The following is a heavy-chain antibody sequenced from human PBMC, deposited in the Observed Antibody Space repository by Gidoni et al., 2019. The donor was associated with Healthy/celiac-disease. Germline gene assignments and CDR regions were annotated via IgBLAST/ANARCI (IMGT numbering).Heavy chain of an antibody. CDR1: RFTFSSYA. D-gene: IGHD3-3*01. V-gene: IGHV3-30-3*01. J-gene: IGHJ4*02. Sequence: QVQLVESGGGVVQPGRSLRLSCAASRFTFSSYAMHWVRQAPGQGPEWVAVISYDGSNKSYADSVKGRFTISRDNSNNTLYLQLNSLRAEDTAVYYCARDPFTIFGVVIIRGYFDYWGQRTLVTVSS. CDR3: ARDPFTIFGVVIIRGYFDY. CDR2: ISYDGSNK.